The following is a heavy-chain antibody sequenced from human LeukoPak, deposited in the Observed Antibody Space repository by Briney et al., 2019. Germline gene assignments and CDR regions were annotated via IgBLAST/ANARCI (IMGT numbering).Heavy chain of an antibody. J-gene: IGHJ5*02. CDR1: GYTFTSYD. Sequence: ASVKVSCKASGYTFTSYDINWVRQATGQGLEWMGWMTPNNGNTGYAQRFQGRVTITRNTSISTAYMELSSLRSEDTAVYYCATYNVKPSGMASDWFDPWGQGTLVTVSS. CDR2: MTPNNGNT. V-gene: IGHV1-8*03. CDR3: ATYNVKPSGMASDWFDP. D-gene: IGHD3-10*02.